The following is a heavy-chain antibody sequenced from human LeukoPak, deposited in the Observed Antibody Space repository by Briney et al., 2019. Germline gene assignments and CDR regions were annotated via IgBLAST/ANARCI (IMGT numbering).Heavy chain of an antibody. Sequence: ASVKVSCKASGYTFTGYYMHWVRQAPGQGLEWMGWINPNSGGTNYAQKFQGRVTMTRDTSISTAYMELSRLRPDDTAVHYCARFSSTSAHFDYWGQGTLVTVSS. V-gene: IGHV1-2*02. CDR3: ARFSSTSAHFDY. D-gene: IGHD2-2*01. CDR1: GYTFTGYY. J-gene: IGHJ4*02. CDR2: INPNSGGT.